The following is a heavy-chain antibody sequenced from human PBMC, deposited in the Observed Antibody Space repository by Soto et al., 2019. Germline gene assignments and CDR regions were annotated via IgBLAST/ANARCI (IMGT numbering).Heavy chain of an antibody. J-gene: IGHJ4*02. CDR3: ARRYGSCFDY. V-gene: IGHV4-59*08. Sequence: QVQLQESGPGLVKPSETLSLTCTVSGGSISSYYWSWIRQPPGKGLEWIGYSYYSGSTTYNPSLKTRVTTTVDTSKNQFSRNLSSVTAADTAVYYCARRYGSCFDYWGQGTLVTVSS. CDR2: SYYSGST. D-gene: IGHD5-18*01. CDR1: GGSISSYY.